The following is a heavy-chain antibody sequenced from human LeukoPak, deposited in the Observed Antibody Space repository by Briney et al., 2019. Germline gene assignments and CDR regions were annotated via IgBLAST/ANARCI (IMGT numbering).Heavy chain of an antibody. CDR3: ARHQVGGSYYPRYYYYYMDV. Sequence: GESLKISCKGSGYSFTSYWIGWVRQMPGKGLEWMGIIYPGDSDTRYSPSFQGQVTISADKSISTAYLQWSSLKASDTAMYYCARHQVGGSYYPRYYYYYMDVWGKGITVTISS. J-gene: IGHJ6*03. CDR2: IYPGDSDT. D-gene: IGHD1-26*01. CDR1: GYSFTSYW. V-gene: IGHV5-51*01.